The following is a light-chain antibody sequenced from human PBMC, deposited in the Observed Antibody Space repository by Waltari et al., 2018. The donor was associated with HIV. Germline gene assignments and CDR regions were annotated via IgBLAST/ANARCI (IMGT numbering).Light chain of an antibody. CDR2: AVN. CDR1: NSAIGPSNR. J-gene: IGLJ1*01. V-gene: IGLV2-18*02. CDR3: SSYTTTTARV. Sequence: QSALTQPLAVSGSPGPSVTIPCTGTNSAIGPSNRVCWYHQTPGTAPKLMIYAVNSRPSGVPDRFSGSKSGNTASLTISGLQAEDEGDYYCSSYTTTTARVFGTGTKVTVL.